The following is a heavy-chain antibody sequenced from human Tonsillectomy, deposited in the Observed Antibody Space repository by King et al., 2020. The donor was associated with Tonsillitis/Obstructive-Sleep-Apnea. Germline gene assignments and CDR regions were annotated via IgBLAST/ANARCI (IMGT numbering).Heavy chain of an antibody. D-gene: IGHD2-2*01. CDR3: ARKYCSSTTCRYNYYYYMDV. V-gene: IGHV5-51*01. CDR2: IYPGDSDT. CDR1: GYSFTSYW. J-gene: IGHJ6*03. Sequence: QLVQSGAEVKKPGESLKISCKGSGYSFTSYWIGWVRQMPGKGLEWMGIIYPGDSDTRYSPSFQVQVTISADKSISTAYLQWSSLKASDTAMYYCARKYCSSTTCRYNYYYYMDVWGKGTTVTVSS.